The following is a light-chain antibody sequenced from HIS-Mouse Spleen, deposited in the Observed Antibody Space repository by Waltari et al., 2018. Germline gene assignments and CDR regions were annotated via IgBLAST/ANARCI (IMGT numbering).Light chain of an antibody. CDR2: KDS. CDR1: ALPKQY. Sequence: SYELTQPPSVSVSPGQTARITCSGDALPKQYAHGYQQKTGQAPVVVIYKDSGRPSGIPERFSGSSSGTTGTLTISGVQEEDEADYYCQSADSSGNYVVFGGGTKLTVL. CDR3: QSADSSGNYVV. J-gene: IGLJ2*01. V-gene: IGLV3-25*03.